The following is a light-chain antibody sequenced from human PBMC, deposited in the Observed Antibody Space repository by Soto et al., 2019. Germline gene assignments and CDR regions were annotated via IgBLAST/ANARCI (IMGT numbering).Light chain of an antibody. Sequence: DIQMTQSPSSLSASVGDRVTITCRASQGISHYLAWYQQKPGQVPKLLIYAASTLQSGVPSRFSGSGSGTDFTLTISSLQPEDVATYYCQKYNSAPRAFGQGTKVEIK. CDR2: AAS. CDR3: QKYNSAPRA. V-gene: IGKV1-27*01. CDR1: QGISHY. J-gene: IGKJ1*01.